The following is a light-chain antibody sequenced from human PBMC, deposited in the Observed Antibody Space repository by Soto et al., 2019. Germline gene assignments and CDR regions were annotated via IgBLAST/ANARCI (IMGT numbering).Light chain of an antibody. V-gene: IGLV1-44*01. CDR2: SND. J-gene: IGLJ1*01. CDR1: SSNIGSNT. CDR3: AACDDSLNAYV. Sequence: QSVLTQPPSASGTPGQRFTISCSGSSSNIGSNTVNWYQQLPGTAPKLLIYSNDLRPSGVPDRFSGSNSGTSASLAISGLRSDDESDYYGAACDDSLNAYVFGTGTKLTVL.